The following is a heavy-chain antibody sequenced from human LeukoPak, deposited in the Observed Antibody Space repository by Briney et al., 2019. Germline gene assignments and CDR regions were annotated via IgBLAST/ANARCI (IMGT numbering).Heavy chain of an antibody. CDR1: GFTFSSYS. CDR2: ISSSSSYI. Sequence: GGSLRLSCAASGFTFSSYSMNWVRQAPGKGLEWVSSISSSSSYIYYADSVKGRFTISRDNAKNSLYLQMNSLRAEDTAVYYCAKDFQNYGMDVWGQGTTVTVSS. J-gene: IGHJ6*02. V-gene: IGHV3-21*01. CDR3: AKDFQNYGMDV.